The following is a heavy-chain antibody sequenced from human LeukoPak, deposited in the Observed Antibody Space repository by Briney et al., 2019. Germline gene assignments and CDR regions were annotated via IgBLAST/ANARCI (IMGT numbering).Heavy chain of an antibody. CDR3: STDGTPKFEY. J-gene: IGHJ4*02. D-gene: IGHD1-26*01. CDR2: ISSDGRNQ. CDR1: RFTFNTYG. V-gene: IGHV3-30*03. Sequence: GGFLRLSCAASRFTFNTYGMQWVRRAPGKGLEWVATISSDGRNQHYADSVQGRFTISRDNSKNTLYLQMDNLRTEDTAVYYCSTDGTPKFEYWGQGTLVTVSS.